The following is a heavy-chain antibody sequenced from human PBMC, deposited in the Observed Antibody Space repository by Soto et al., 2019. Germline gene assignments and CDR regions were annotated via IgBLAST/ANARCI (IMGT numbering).Heavy chain of an antibody. J-gene: IGHJ4*02. Sequence: PVGSLRLSCAASGFTFSGYTMHWVRQAPGKGLEWVSSISGSSGSIYYADSLKGRFIISRDNAKNSLYLQMNSLRAEDTAVYYCAREYCSGGSCHPTGVDYWGQGTLVTVSS. D-gene: IGHD2-15*01. CDR3: AREYCSGGSCHPTGVDY. CDR2: ISGSSGSI. CDR1: GFTFSGYT. V-gene: IGHV3-21*01.